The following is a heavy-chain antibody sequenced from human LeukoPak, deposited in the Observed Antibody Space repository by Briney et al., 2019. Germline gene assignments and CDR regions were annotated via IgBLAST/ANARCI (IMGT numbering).Heavy chain of an antibody. CDR3: ARRGYYSSGTYFYSWFDP. CDR1: GDSINNYY. J-gene: IGHJ5*02. V-gene: IGHV4-59*08. D-gene: IGHD3-10*01. CDR2: IYYSGST. Sequence: SETLSLTCTVSGDSINNYYWSWIRQPPGKGLEWIGYIYYSGSTTYNPSLKSRVTISVNTSKNQFSLKLSSVTAADTAVYYCARRGYYSSGTYFYSWFDPWGQGTLVTVSS.